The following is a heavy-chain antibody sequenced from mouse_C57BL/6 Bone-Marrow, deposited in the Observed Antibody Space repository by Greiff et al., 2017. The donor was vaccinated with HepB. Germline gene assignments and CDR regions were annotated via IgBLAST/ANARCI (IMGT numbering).Heavy chain of an antibody. D-gene: IGHD2-5*01. CDR2: ISYDGSN. Sequence: VQLKESGPGLVKPSQSLSLTCSVTGYSITSGYYWNWIRQFPGNKLEWMGYISYDGSNNYNPSLKNRISITRDTSKNQFFLKLNSVTTEDTATYYCARGSNYGDYWGQGTSVTVSS. CDR1: GYSITSGYY. J-gene: IGHJ4*01. CDR3: ARGSNYGDY. V-gene: IGHV3-6*01.